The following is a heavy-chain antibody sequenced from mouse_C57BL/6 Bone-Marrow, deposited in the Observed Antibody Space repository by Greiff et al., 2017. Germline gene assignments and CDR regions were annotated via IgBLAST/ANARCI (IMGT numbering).Heavy chain of an antibody. V-gene: IGHV1-81*01. CDR3: ASRGPLYYDYDWFAY. Sequence: VPLQPSGAELVKPGASVKLSCKASGYTFTSYGISWVKQRTGQVLEWIGEIYPRSGNTYYNEKFKGKATLTADKSSSTAYMELRSLTSEDSAVYFCASRGPLYYDYDWFAYWGQGTLVTVSA. CDR1: GYTFTSYG. D-gene: IGHD2-4*01. J-gene: IGHJ3*01. CDR2: IYPRSGNT.